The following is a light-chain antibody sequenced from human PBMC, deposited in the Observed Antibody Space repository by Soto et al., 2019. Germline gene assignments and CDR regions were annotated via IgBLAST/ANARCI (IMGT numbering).Light chain of an antibody. CDR2: CAS. CDR3: QQANSFPVT. CDR1: QGISNW. J-gene: IGKJ5*01. V-gene: IGKV1-12*01. Sequence: DIQMTQSPSSVSASVGDTVTITCRASQGISNWLAWYQQKPGKAPNLLIYCASSLQSGVPSRFSGSGFGTDFTLSISSLQPEDFATYYCQQANSFPVTFGQGTRLEIK.